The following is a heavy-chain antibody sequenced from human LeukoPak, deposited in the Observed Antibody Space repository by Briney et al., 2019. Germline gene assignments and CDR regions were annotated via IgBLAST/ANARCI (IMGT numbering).Heavy chain of an antibody. V-gene: IGHV3-21*06. J-gene: IGHJ4*02. D-gene: IGHD5-24*01. CDR1: GFTFSAYS. CDR2: INGRGFSI. Sequence: GGSLRLSCATSGFTFSAYSMNWVRHAPGKGLEWVANINGRGFSIHYADSIKGRFTISRDNTKDLLYLQMTSLRAEDTAVYYCARDVGPGDGYKGFDYWGQGTLVTVSS. CDR3: ARDVGPGDGYKGFDY.